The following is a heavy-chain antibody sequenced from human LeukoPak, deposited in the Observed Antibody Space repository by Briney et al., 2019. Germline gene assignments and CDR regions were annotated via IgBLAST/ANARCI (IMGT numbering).Heavy chain of an antibody. CDR3: AKIGRRYDFWTGYYEEEVDYMDV. J-gene: IGHJ6*03. Sequence: GGSLRLSCAASGFTFSSYGMNWVRQAPEKGLEWVSGISGSGGSTYHAGSVKGRFTISRDNSKNTLYLQMNSLRAEDTAVYYCAKIGRRYDFWTGYYEEEVDYMDVWGKGTTVTVSS. CDR2: ISGSGGST. CDR1: GFTFSSYG. V-gene: IGHV3-23*01. D-gene: IGHD3-3*01.